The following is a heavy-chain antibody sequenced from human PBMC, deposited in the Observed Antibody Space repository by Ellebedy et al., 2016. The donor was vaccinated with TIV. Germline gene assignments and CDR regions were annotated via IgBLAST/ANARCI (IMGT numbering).Heavy chain of an antibody. V-gene: IGHV1-2*02. J-gene: IGHJ4*02. D-gene: IGHD3-9*01. CDR3: VRDPGSFEPHYYFDY. CDR2: INPESADT. CDR1: GYTFTGYY. Sequence: ASVKVSCKASGYTFTGYYMHWVRQAPGQGPEWMGWINPESADTNYAQNFQGRVTLTRDTSISTAFMELSSLGSDDTAVYYCVRDPGSFEPHYYFDYWGQGTLVTVSS.